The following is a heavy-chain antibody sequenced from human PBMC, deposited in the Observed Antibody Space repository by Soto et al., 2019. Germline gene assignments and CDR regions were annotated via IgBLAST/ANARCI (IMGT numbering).Heavy chain of an antibody. D-gene: IGHD3-22*01. CDR2: IIPIFGTA. CDR3: ARVKYYYDSSGYYLTDY. J-gene: IGHJ4*02. V-gene: IGHV1-69*06. CDR1: GGTFSSYA. Sequence: SVKVSCKASGGTFSSYAISWVRQAPGQGLEWMGGIIPIFGTANYAQKFQGRVTITADKSMSTAYMELSSLRSEDTAVYYCARVKYYYDSSGYYLTDYWGQGTLVTVSS.